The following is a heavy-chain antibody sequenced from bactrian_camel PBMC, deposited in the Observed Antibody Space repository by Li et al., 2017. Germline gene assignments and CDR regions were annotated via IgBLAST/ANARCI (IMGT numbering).Heavy chain of an antibody. D-gene: IGHD1*01. J-gene: IGHJ4*01. Sequence: VQLVESGGGSVQPGGSLRVSCATSGFTFSGYGMAWVRQAPGKGLEWVSSINSGGESTYYADSVKGRFTISRDNAKNTLYLQLSSLKTEDTAMYYCAADFPRRRAPRLVDVLYLAYKGRGTQVTV. CDR1: GFTFSGYG. V-gene: IGHV3S40*01. CDR2: INSGGEST.